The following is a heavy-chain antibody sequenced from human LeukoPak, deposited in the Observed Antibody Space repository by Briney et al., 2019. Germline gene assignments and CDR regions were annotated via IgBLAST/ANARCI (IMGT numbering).Heavy chain of an antibody. CDR2: IYYSGST. V-gene: IGHV4-31*03. J-gene: IGHJ6*02. CDR1: GGSISSGGYY. CDR3: ARDSGGYSYYGMDV. Sequence: SETLSLTCTVSGGSISSGGYYWSWIRQHPGKGLEWIGYIYYSGSTYYNPSLKSRVTISVDTSKNQFSLKLSSVTAADTAVYYCARDSGGYSYYGMDVWGQGTTVTVSS. D-gene: IGHD3-22*01.